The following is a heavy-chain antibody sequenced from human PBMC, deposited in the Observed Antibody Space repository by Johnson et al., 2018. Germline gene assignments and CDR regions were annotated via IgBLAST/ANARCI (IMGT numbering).Heavy chain of an antibody. CDR3: AKAVGARAGGACDI. D-gene: IGHD1-26*01. CDR1: GFTFTKYA. J-gene: IGHJ3*02. CDR2: TRNKANSYTT. Sequence: VQLVQSGGVVVQPGGSLRLSCAASGFTFTKYAMDWVRQAPGKGLEWVGRTRNKANSYTTEYAASVKGRFTSSRDDSKNSLYLQMNSLKTEDTAVYYCAKAVGARAGGACDIWGQGTMVTFSS. V-gene: IGHV3-72*01.